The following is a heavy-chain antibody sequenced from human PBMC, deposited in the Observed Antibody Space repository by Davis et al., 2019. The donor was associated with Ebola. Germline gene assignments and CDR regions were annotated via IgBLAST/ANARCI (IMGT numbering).Heavy chain of an antibody. CDR1: GFTFSGYA. V-gene: IGHV3-30*18. Sequence: GESLKISCAASGFTFSGYAMSWVRQAPGKGLEWVAVISYDGSNKYYADSVKGRFTISRDNSKNTLYLQMNSLRAEDTAVYYCAKDPGWSGYNYYYYYGMDVWGQGTTVTVSS. CDR2: ISYDGSNK. J-gene: IGHJ6*02. CDR3: AKDPGWSGYNYYYYYGMDV. D-gene: IGHD3-3*01.